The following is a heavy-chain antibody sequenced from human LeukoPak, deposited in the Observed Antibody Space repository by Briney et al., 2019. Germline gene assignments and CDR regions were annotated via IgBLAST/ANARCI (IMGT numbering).Heavy chain of an antibody. CDR1: GGSCSGYY. CDR2: INHSGST. CDR3: ARGLVVVPATVPSYYYYMDV. D-gene: IGHD2-2*01. V-gene: IGHV4-34*01. Sequence: SETLSLXCAVYGGSCSGYYWSWIRQPPGKGLESIGEINHSGSTNYNPSLKSRVTISVDTSKNQFSLKLSSVTAADTAVYYCARGLVVVPATVPSYYYYMDVWGKGTTVTVSS. J-gene: IGHJ6*03.